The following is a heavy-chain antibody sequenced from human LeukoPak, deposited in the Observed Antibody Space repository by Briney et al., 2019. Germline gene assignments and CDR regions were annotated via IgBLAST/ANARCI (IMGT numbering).Heavy chain of an antibody. CDR1: GLTFSSYW. D-gene: IGHD2-21*01. Sequence: GGSLTLSCAASGLTFSSYWMNWARQAPGKGLEWVARIKHNGNENYYVDSVTGRSTISRDNAKNLLYLQKSDLRAEGTALYCGARGCGLDVWGQGATVTVSS. V-gene: IGHV3-7*03. J-gene: IGHJ6*02. CDR2: IKHNGNEN. CDR3: ARGCGLDV.